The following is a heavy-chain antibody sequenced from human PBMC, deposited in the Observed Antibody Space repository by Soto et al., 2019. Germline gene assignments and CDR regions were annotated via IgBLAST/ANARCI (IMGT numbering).Heavy chain of an antibody. CDR3: AKDAYYYDSGCDFEGGYFDY. J-gene: IGHJ4*02. Sequence: QVQLVESGGGVVQPGRSLRLSCAVSGFTFKNYGMHWVRQAPGKGLEWVAVILYDGSYKYYADSVQGRFTISRDNSKNTLYLQMNSLRAEDTAVYYCAKDAYYYDSGCDFEGGYFDYWGQGTLVTVSS. CDR2: ILYDGSYK. V-gene: IGHV3-30*18. D-gene: IGHD3-22*01. CDR1: GFTFKNYG.